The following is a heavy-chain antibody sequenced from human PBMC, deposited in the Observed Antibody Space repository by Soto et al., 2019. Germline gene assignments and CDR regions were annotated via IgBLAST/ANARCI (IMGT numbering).Heavy chain of an antibody. CDR1: GYTFTSYG. J-gene: IGHJ6*02. Sequence: ASVKVSCKASGYTFTSYGISWVRQAPGQGLEWMGWISAYNGNTNYAQKLQGRVTMTTDTSTSTAYMELRSLRSEDTAVYYCARDLYSSSWYVSFGAPYYYYGMDVWGQGTTVTVSS. CDR2: ISAYNGNT. CDR3: ARDLYSSSWYVSFGAPYYYYGMDV. V-gene: IGHV1-18*01. D-gene: IGHD6-13*01.